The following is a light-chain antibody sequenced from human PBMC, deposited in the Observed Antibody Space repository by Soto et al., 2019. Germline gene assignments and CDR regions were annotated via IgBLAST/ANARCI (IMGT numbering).Light chain of an antibody. J-gene: IGKJ2*01. V-gene: IGKV1-5*01. CDR3: QQYNDYSGT. Sequence: DIQMNQSPSTLSASVGDTVTITCRASQSISTWLAWYQQKPGKAPKVLMYDASSLESGVPPRFSGSGSGTEFTLTISSLQPDDFATYYCQQYNDYSGTFGQGTKVDIK. CDR1: QSISTW. CDR2: DAS.